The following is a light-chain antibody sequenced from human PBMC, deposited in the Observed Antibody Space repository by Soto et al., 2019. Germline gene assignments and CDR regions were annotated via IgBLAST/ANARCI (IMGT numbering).Light chain of an antibody. CDR1: SSDVGSYNL. V-gene: IGLV2-23*01. CDR2: EGS. J-gene: IGLJ2*01. CDR3: CSYAGTF. Sequence: QSALTQPASVSGSPGQSITISCTGTSSDVGSYNLVSWYQQHPGKAPKLMIYEGSKRPSGVSNRFSGSKSGNTASLTISGLQAEDEADYYCCSYAGTFFGGGTKVTVL.